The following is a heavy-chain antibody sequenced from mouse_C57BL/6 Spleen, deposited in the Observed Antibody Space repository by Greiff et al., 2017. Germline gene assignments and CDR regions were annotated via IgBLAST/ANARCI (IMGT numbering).Heavy chain of an antibody. D-gene: IGHD2-2*01. J-gene: IGHJ4*01. CDR1: GFTFSSYA. CDR2: ISSGGDYI. CDR3: TRDRGYGGYYAMDY. V-gene: IGHV5-9-1*02. Sequence: EVKLVESGEGLVKPGGSLKLSCAASGFTFSSYAMSWVRQTPEKRLEWVAYISSGGDYIYYADTVKGRFTISRDNARNTLYLQMSSLKSEDTAMYYCTRDRGYGGYYAMDYWGQGTSVTVSS.